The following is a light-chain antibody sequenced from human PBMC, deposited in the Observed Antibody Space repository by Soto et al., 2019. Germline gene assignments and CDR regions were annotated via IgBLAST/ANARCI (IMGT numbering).Light chain of an antibody. V-gene: IGKV3-15*01. CDR2: YAS. CDR3: QQCSWHPFTVT. Sequence: EIVMTQSPATLSVSPGERATLSCRASQSVSSNLAWYQQKPGQAPRLLIYYASTRATGIPARFRGSGSGSEYTLTISSLQSEDSAVYYCQQCSWHPFTVTFGGGTKVEIK. CDR1: QSVSSN. J-gene: IGKJ4*01.